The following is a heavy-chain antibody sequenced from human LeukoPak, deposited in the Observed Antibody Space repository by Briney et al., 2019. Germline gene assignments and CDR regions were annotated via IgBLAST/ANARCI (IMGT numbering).Heavy chain of an antibody. V-gene: IGHV1-24*01. J-gene: IGHJ5*02. Sequence: ASVKVSCKVSGYTLTELSMHWVRQAPGKGLEWMGGFDPEDGETIYAQKFQGRVTMTEDTSTDTAYMELSSLRSEDTAVYYCATAHVNIVATIRDNWFDPWGQGTLVTVSS. CDR1: GYTLTELS. D-gene: IGHD5-12*01. CDR2: FDPEDGET. CDR3: ATAHVNIVATIRDNWFDP.